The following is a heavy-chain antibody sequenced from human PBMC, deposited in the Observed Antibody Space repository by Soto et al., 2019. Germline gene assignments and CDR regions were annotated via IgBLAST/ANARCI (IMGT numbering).Heavy chain of an antibody. CDR2: ISGHNGNT. D-gene: IGHD3-10*01. Sequence: QVKLVQSGAEVKKPGASVKVSCKASGYTFTSYGISWVRQAPGQGLEWMGWISGHNGNTNYAQKVQGRVTMTTDTSTSTAHMEMRSLKSDDTAVYYCARDSSGRGVFDYWGQGTLVTVSS. CDR1: GYTFTSYG. V-gene: IGHV1-18*01. J-gene: IGHJ4*02. CDR3: ARDSSGRGVFDY.